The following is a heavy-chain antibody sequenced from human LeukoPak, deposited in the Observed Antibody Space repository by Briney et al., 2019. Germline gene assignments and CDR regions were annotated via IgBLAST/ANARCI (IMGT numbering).Heavy chain of an antibody. J-gene: IGHJ3*02. D-gene: IGHD2-2*01. CDR1: GYTLTGLS. Sequence: ASVKVSCKVSGYTLTGLSMHWVRQAPGKGLEWMGGFDPEDGETIYAQKFQGRVTMTEDTSTDTAYMELSSLRSEDTAVYYCATESGIVVVPAAWTHAFDIWGQGTMVTVSS. CDR2: FDPEDGET. CDR3: ATESGIVVVPAAWTHAFDI. V-gene: IGHV1-24*01.